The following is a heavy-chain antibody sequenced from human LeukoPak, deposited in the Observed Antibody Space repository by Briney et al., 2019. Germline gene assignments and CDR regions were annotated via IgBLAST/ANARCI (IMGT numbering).Heavy chain of an antibody. CDR2: IYHSGST. CDR1: GGSIRSSYYY. Sequence: SETLSLTCTVSGGSIRSSYYYWGWIRQPPGKGLEWIGYIYHSGSTYYNPSLKSRVTISVDRSKNQFSLKLSSVTAADTAVYYCASYCSSTSCRSYYFAYWGQGTLVTVSS. J-gene: IGHJ4*02. D-gene: IGHD2-2*01. CDR3: ASYCSSTSCRSYYFAY. V-gene: IGHV4-39*07.